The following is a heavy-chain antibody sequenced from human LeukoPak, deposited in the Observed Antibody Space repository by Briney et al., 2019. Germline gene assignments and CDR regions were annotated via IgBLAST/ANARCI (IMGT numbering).Heavy chain of an antibody. J-gene: IGHJ5*02. CDR2: LYTGGST. D-gene: IGHD6-19*01. CDR3: ARDGQWLTSNWFDP. CDR1: GGSISSYY. V-gene: IGHV4-4*07. Sequence: SETLSLTCTISGGSISSYYWSWIRQPAGKGLEWIGRLYTGGSTNYNPSLKSRVTMSVDTSKDQFPLKLSSVTAADTAVYYCARDGQWLTSNWFDPWGQGTLVTVSS.